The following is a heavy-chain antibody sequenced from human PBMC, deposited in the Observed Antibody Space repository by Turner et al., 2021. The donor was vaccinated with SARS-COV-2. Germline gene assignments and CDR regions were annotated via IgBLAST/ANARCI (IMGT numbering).Heavy chain of an antibody. D-gene: IGHD4-17*01. CDR1: GFSFGDSA. CDR2: SRSRLNNYET. V-gene: IGHV3-73*01. CDR3: SGKDNGDYLEF. J-gene: IGHJ4*02. Sequence: VHLLESGGGVVQPGGSLRLSCAASGFSFGDSAVHWVRQVSVKGLEWVGRSRSRLNNYETSYSASGKGRFTIAREDTTGTSYLEMNGLQTEDTASYYCSGKDNGDYLEFWGQGTLVTVSS.